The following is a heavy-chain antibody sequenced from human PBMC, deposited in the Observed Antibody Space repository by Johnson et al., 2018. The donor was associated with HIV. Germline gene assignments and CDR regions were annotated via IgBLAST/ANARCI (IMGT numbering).Heavy chain of an antibody. V-gene: IGHV3-30-3*01. J-gene: IGHJ3*02. D-gene: IGHD1-26*01. Sequence: QVQLVESGGGVVQPGRSLRLSCAASGFTFSSYAMHWVRQAPGTGLEWVAVISYDGSNKYYADSVTGRFTISRDNSKNTLYLQMNSLRAEDTAVYYCARYGISFVGATTVKWAFDIWGQGTMVTVSS. CDR3: ARYGISFVGATTVKWAFDI. CDR2: ISYDGSNK. CDR1: GFTFSSYA.